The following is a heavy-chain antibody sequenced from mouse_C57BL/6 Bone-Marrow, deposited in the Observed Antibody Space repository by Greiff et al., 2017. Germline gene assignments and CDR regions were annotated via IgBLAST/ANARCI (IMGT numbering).Heavy chain of an antibody. V-gene: IGHV2-2*01. CDR2: IWSGGST. CDR3: ARSLDGYYVWYFDV. CDR1: GFSLTSYG. D-gene: IGHD2-3*01. Sequence: VQLVESGPGLVQPSQSLSITCTVSGFSLTSYGVHWVRQSPGKGLEWLGVIWSGGSTDYNAAFISRLSISKDNSKSQVFFKMNSLQADDTAIYYCARSLDGYYVWYFDVWGTGTTVTVSS. J-gene: IGHJ1*03.